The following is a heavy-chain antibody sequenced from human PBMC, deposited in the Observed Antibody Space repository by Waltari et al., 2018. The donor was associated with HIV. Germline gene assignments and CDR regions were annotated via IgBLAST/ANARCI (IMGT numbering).Heavy chain of an antibody. J-gene: IGHJ4*02. D-gene: IGHD3-3*01. CDR1: GYTFTGYH. CDR2: INPNSGGT. V-gene: IGHV1-2*02. CDR3: ARVSGYDFWSGNISGY. Sequence: QVQLVQSGAEVKKPGASVKVSCKASGYTFTGYHMHWVRQATGQGLEWMGWINPNSGGTNYAQKFQGRVTMTRDTSISTAYMELSRLRSDDTAVYYCARVSGYDFWSGNISGYWGQGTLVTVSS.